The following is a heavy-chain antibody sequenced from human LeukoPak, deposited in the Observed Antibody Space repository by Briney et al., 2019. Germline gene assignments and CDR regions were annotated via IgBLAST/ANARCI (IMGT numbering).Heavy chain of an antibody. CDR2: ISWNSGSI. CDR1: GFTFDDYA. CDR3: AKDRYYYDSSGYNDY. Sequence: SGRSLRLSCAASGFTFDDYAMHWVRQAPGKGLEWVSGISWNSGSIGYADPVKGRFTISRDNAKNSLYLQMNSLRAKDTALYYCAKDRYYYDSSGYNDYWGQGTLVTVSS. J-gene: IGHJ4*02. V-gene: IGHV3-9*01. D-gene: IGHD3-22*01.